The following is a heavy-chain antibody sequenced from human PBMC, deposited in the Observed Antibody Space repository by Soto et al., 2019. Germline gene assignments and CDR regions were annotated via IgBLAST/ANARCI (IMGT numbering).Heavy chain of an antibody. CDR3: ARGIPGCYGFDI. V-gene: IGHV3-74*01. Sequence: EVQLLESGGGFVQPGGSLRLSCAASGFTFSNYWMHWVRQAPGKGLVWVSRLKGDGSRTNYAALVKGRFTISRDNAVGTLYLQMNSLGAEDTAVYFCARGIPGCYGFDIWGQGTMVTVSS. CDR1: GFTFSNYW. J-gene: IGHJ3*02. D-gene: IGHD1-20*01. CDR2: LKGDGSRT.